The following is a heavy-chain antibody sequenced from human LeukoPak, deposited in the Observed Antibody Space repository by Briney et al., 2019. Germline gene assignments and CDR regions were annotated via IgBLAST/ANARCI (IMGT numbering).Heavy chain of an antibody. CDR2: INHSGST. CDR1: GGSFSGYY. J-gene: IGHJ4*02. V-gene: IGHV4-34*01. D-gene: IGHD2-15*01. Sequence: PSETLSLTCAVYGGSFSGYYWSWIRQPPGKGLEWIGEINHSGSTNYNPSLKSRVTISVDTSKNQFSLKLSSVTAADTAVYYCARHLAGYCSGGSCYPLDYWGQGTLVTVSS. CDR3: ARHLAGYCSGGSCYPLDY.